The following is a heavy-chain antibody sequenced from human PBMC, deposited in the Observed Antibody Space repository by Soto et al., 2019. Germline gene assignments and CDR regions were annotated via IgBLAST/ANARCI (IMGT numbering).Heavy chain of an antibody. CDR1: GGSISSGDYY. J-gene: IGHJ4*02. Sequence: SETLSLTCTVSGGSISSGDYYWSWIRQPPGKGLEWIGYIYYSGSTYYNPSLKSRVTISVDTSKSQFSLKLSSVTAADTAVYYCASSPRGYYYDSSGYLSHFDYWGQGTLVTVSS. CDR2: IYYSGST. V-gene: IGHV4-30-4*01. D-gene: IGHD3-22*01. CDR3: ASSPRGYYYDSSGYLSHFDY.